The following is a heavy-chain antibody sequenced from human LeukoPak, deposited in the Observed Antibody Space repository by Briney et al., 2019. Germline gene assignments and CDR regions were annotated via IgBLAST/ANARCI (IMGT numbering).Heavy chain of an antibody. CDR1: GGSISSGGNY. J-gene: IGHJ6*02. Sequence: SETLSLTCTVSGGSISSGGNYWSWIRQNPGKGLEWIGNINYSGSTYYNSSLKSRVTISVDTSKNQFSLKLSSVTAADTAVYYCARNELISSNYYYYGMDVWGQGTTVTVSS. CDR2: INYSGST. CDR3: ARNELISSNYYYYGMDV. V-gene: IGHV4-31*03.